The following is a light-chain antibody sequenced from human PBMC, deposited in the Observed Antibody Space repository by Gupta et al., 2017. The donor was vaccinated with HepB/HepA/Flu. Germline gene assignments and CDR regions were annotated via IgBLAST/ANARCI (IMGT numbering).Light chain of an antibody. V-gene: IGLV1-40*01. CDR2: RNN. CDR3: QSYDTSLSGVV. Sequence: QSVLPQPPSVSGAPGQRVTISCAGSSSNFGADYDVHWYQQIPGTAPKLLIYRNNNRPSGVPDRFSGSKSGTSASLAITGLQAEDEADYYCQSYDTSLSGVVFGGGTKLTVL. J-gene: IGLJ2*01. CDR1: SSNFGADYD.